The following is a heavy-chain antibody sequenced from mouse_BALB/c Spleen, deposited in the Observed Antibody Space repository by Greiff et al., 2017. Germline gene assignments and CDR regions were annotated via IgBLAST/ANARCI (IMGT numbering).Heavy chain of an antibody. V-gene: IGHV1-14*01. D-gene: IGHD2-4*01. CDR2: INPYNDGT. Sequence: EVKLMESGPELVKPGASVKMSCKASGYTFTSYVMHWVKQKPGQGLEWIGYINPYNDGTKYNEKFKGKATLTSDKSSSTAYMELSSLTSEDSAVYYCASHYDFYWGQGTLVTVSA. CDR3: ASHYDFY. J-gene: IGHJ3*01. CDR1: GYTFTSYV.